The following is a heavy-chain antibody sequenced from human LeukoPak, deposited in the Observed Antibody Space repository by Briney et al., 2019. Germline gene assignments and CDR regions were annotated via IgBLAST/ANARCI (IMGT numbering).Heavy chain of an antibody. Sequence: SETLSLTCAVYGGSFSGYYWSWIRQPPGKGLEWIGEINHSGSTNYNPSLKSRVTISVDTSKNQFSLKLSSVTAADTAVYYCTREKAEYCSGGSCYQTGWFDPWGQGTLVTVSS. CDR3: TREKAEYCSGGSCYQTGWFDP. CDR1: GGSFSGYY. V-gene: IGHV4-34*01. CDR2: INHSGST. D-gene: IGHD2-15*01. J-gene: IGHJ5*02.